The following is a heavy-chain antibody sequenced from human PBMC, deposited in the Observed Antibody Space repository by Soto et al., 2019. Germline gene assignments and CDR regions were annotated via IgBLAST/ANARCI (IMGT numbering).Heavy chain of an antibody. D-gene: IGHD3-16*01. CDR2: ISSSSSYI. V-gene: IGHV3-21*01. Sequence: GGSLRLSCAASGFTFSSYSMNWVRQAPGKGLEWVSSISSSSSYIYYADSVKGRFTISRDNAKNQFSLHLNSVTPEDTAVYYCAREFPYYESSDSYFDYWGQGALVTVSS. CDR3: AREFPYYESSDSYFDY. CDR1: GFTFSSYS. J-gene: IGHJ4*02.